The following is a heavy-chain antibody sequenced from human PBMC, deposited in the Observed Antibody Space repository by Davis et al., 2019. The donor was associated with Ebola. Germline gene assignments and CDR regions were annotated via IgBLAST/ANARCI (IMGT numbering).Heavy chain of an antibody. CDR3: AREREQQLVHYYYGLDV. CDR2: ISSSSSYI. V-gene: IGHV3-21*06. J-gene: IGHJ6*02. D-gene: IGHD6-13*01. CDR1: GFTFSSYS. Sequence: GESLKISCAASGFTFSSYSMNWVRQAPGKGLEWVSCISSSSSYIYYADSVKGRFTLSRDNAKNSVYLQMNSLRAEDTAVYYGAREREQQLVHYYYGLDVWGLGTTVTVSS.